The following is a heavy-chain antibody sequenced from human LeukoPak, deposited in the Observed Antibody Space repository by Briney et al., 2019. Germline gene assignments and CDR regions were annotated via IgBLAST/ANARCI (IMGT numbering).Heavy chain of an antibody. CDR2: IYHSGST. D-gene: IGHD1-26*01. V-gene: IGHV4-38-2*02. J-gene: IGHJ4*02. CDR3: ARGGGSYSPAYYFDY. CDR1: GYSISSGYY. Sequence: SETLSLTCTVSGYSISSGYYWGWIRQPPGKGLEWIGSIYHSGSTYYNPSLKSRVTISVDTSKNQFSLKLSSVTAADTAVYYCARGGGSYSPAYYFDYWGQGTLVTVSS.